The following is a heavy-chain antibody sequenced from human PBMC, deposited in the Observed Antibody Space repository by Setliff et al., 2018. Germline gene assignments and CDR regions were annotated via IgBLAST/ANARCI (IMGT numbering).Heavy chain of an antibody. CDR2: ISGSADNT. D-gene: IGHD2-15*01. CDR1: GFTFDSYA. Sequence: PGGSLRLSCAASGFTFDSYAMTWVRQAPGKGLEWVSTISGSADNTYYADSVRGRFTISRDNSKNMLYLQMDSLRVEDTAVYYCAKDQGTGYCSGGSCYLFEHWGQGVQVTVSS. V-gene: IGHV3-23*01. CDR3: AKDQGTGYCSGGSCYLFEH. J-gene: IGHJ4*02.